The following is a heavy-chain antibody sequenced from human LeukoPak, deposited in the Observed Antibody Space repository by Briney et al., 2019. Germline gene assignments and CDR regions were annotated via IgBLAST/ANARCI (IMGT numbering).Heavy chain of an antibody. CDR3: ARQGVGAPVYYFDY. D-gene: IGHD1-26*01. V-gene: IGHV4-39*01. CDR1: GGSISSSSYY. Sequence: KPSQTLSLTCTVSGGSISSSSYYWGWIRQPPGKGLEWIGSIYYSGSTYYNPSLKSRVTISVDTSKNQFSLKLSSVTAADTAVYYCARQGVGAPVYYFDYWGQGTLVTVSS. J-gene: IGHJ4*02. CDR2: IYYSGST.